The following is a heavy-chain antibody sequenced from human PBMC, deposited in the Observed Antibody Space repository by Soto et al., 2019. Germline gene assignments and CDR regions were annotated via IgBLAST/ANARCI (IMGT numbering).Heavy chain of an antibody. D-gene: IGHD2-8*02. CDR1: GYTFTSYC. Sequence: ASVEVSCKASGYTFTSYCISWVRQAPGQGLEWIGWISAYNGNTNYAQKLQGRVTMTTDTSTSTAYMELRSLRSDDTAVYYCARLVDSYYYYYGMDVWGQGTTVTVSS. CDR2: ISAYNGNT. V-gene: IGHV1-18*01. J-gene: IGHJ6*02. CDR3: ARLVDSYYYYYGMDV.